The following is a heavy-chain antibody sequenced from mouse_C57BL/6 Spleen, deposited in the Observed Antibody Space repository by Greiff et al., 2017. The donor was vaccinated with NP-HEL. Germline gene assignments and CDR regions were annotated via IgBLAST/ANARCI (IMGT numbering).Heavy chain of an antibody. V-gene: IGHV5-16*01. Sequence: EVKLVESEGGLVQPGSSMKLSCTASGFTFSDYYMAWVRQVPEKGLEWVANINYDGSSTYYLDSLKSRFIISRDNAKNILYLQMSSLKSEDTATYYCARDRGYYGSSYGWYFDVWGTGTTVTVSS. CDR3: ARDRGYYGSSYGWYFDV. CDR2: INYDGSST. CDR1: GFTFSDYY. D-gene: IGHD1-1*01. J-gene: IGHJ1*03.